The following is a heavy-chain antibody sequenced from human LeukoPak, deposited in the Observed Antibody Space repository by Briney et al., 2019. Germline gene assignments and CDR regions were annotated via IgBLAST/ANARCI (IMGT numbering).Heavy chain of an antibody. CDR2: IRHSDSNT. V-gene: IGHV3-23*05. Sequence: GGSLTLSCAASGFTFSSSDMSWVRQAPGSGLEWVSSIRHSDSNTYYADSVMGRFTISRDNSKNTLYLQMNSLSAEDTAVYYCAKRGNPTVGHHYLDVWGKGTTVSVSS. CDR1: GFTFSSSD. J-gene: IGHJ6*03. CDR3: AKRGNPTVGHHYLDV. D-gene: IGHD1-1*01.